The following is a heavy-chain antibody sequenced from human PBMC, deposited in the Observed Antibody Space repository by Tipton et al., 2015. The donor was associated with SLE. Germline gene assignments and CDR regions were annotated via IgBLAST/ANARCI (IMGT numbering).Heavy chain of an antibody. Sequence: QSGAEVKKPGASVKVSCKASGYTFTGYYMHWVRQAPGQGLEWMGWINPNSGGTNYAQKFRGRVTMTRDTSISTAYMELSRLRSDDTAVYYCARDPGLGYCSSTSCRGDAFDIWGQGTMVTVSS. J-gene: IGHJ3*02. CDR3: ARDPGLGYCSSTSCRGDAFDI. CDR2: INPNSGGT. CDR1: GYTFTGYY. D-gene: IGHD2-2*01. V-gene: IGHV1-2*02.